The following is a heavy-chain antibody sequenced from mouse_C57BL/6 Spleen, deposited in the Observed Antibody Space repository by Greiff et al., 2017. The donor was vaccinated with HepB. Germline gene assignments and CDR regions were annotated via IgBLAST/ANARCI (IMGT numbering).Heavy chain of an antibody. CDR2: ISSGSSTI. D-gene: IGHD2-5*01. CDR3: ARGDSNYFDY. Sequence: DVMLVESGGGLVKPGGSLKLSCAASGFTFSDYGMHWVRQAPEKGLEWVAYISSGSSTIYYADTVKGRFTISRDNAKNTLFLQMTSLRSEDTAMYYCARGDSNYFDYWGQGTTLTVSS. CDR1: GFTFSDYG. J-gene: IGHJ2*01. V-gene: IGHV5-17*01.